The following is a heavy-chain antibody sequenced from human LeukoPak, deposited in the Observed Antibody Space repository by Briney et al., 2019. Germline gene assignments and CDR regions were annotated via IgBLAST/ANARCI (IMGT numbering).Heavy chain of an antibody. V-gene: IGHV4-39*07. D-gene: IGHD6-13*01. CDR1: GGSIISSSYY. CDR3: ARDRLSSWYGWLVPASFDY. CDR2: IYYTGST. J-gene: IGHJ4*02. Sequence: PSETLSLTCTVSGGSIISSSYYWGWIRQPPGKGLEWIGSIYYTGSTYYNPSLRSRVTMSVDTSRNQFSLKLSSVTAADTAVFYCARDRLSSWYGWLVPASFDYWGQGTLVTVSS.